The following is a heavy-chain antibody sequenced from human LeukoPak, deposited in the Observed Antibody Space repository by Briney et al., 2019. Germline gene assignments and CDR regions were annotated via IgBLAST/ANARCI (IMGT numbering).Heavy chain of an antibody. V-gene: IGHV3-33*01. CDR2: IWYDGRNK. CDR3: ARGVQRGGYDLDY. J-gene: IGHJ4*02. CDR1: GXTFSTYG. D-gene: IGHD5-12*01. Sequence: PGGSLRLSWAASGXTFSTYGMHWVRQAPGKGLEWAALIWYDGRNKYYADSVKGRFTISRDNSKNTLYLQMNTLRAEDTAVYYCARGVQRGGYDLDYWGQGTLVTVSS.